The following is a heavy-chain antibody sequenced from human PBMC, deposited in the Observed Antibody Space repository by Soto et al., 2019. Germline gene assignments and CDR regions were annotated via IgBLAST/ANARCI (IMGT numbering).Heavy chain of an antibody. D-gene: IGHD6-13*01. Sequence: QVQLVESGGGVVQPGRSLRLSCAASGFNFNNYGMHWVRQAPGKGLEWVAVIWNDGNGYYYANSVKGRFTISRDNSKNTLYMQMSRLRAEDTAVYYCATRQISPPTRGAASARGGMDVGGQGTTVTVSS. J-gene: IGHJ6*02. CDR2: IWNDGNGY. V-gene: IGHV3-33*01. CDR3: ATRQISPPTRGAASARGGMDV. CDR1: GFNFNNYG.